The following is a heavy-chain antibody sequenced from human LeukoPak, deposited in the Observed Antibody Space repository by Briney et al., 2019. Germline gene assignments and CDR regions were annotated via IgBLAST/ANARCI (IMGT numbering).Heavy chain of an antibody. Sequence: GGSLRLSCAASGFTFSSYGMHWVRQAPGKGLEWVAVISYDGSNKYYADSVKGLFTISRDNSKNTLYLQMNSLRAEDTAVYYCARELAAQVRWFDPWSQGTLVTVSS. CDR1: GFTFSSYG. D-gene: IGHD6-6*01. CDR3: ARELAAQVRWFDP. J-gene: IGHJ5*02. V-gene: IGHV3-30*03. CDR2: ISYDGSNK.